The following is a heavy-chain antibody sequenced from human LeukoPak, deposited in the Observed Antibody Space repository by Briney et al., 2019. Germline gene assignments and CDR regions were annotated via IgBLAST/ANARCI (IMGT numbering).Heavy chain of an antibody. CDR3: ARVGPRDGYDY. Sequence: ASVKVSCKASGGTFSSYAISWVRQAPGQGLGWMGRIIPILGIANYAQKFQGRVTITADKSTSTAYMELSSLRSEDTAVYYCARVGPRDGYDYWGQGTLVTVSS. D-gene: IGHD5-24*01. CDR2: IIPILGIA. CDR1: GGTFSSYA. V-gene: IGHV1-69*04. J-gene: IGHJ4*02.